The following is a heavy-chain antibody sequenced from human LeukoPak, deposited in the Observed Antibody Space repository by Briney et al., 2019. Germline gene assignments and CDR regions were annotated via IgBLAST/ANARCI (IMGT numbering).Heavy chain of an antibody. V-gene: IGHV3-74*03. CDR2: ISSDGSVT. CDR3: VRGSLRLPRSTPDY. J-gene: IGHJ4*02. Sequence: GSLRLSCAVSGFSFTNHWMHWVRQDPGKGLVWVSYISSDGSVTKYADSVKGRFTISRDNAVNTLYLQMNSLRVEDTAVYYCVRGSLRLPRSTPDYWGQGTLVTVSS. D-gene: IGHD2-21*02. CDR1: GFSFTNHW.